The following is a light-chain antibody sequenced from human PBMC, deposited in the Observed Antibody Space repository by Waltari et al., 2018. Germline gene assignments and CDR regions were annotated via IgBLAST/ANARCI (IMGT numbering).Light chain of an antibody. J-gene: IGKJ2*01. CDR1: QDIRTY. CDR3: QQYDNFPYT. V-gene: IGKV1-33*01. CDR2: ATS. Sequence: DIQMTQSPSSLSASVGDRVTITCQASQDIRTYLNWHQQRPGKAPKLLIYATSNLETGVPSRFSGSGFGTHFTFTISSLQPEDIATYYCQQYDNFPYTFGQGTKLGIK.